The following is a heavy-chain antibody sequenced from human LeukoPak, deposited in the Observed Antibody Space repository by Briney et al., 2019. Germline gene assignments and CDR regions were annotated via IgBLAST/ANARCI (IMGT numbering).Heavy chain of an antibody. CDR3: ARGITAGGLDY. J-gene: IGHJ4*02. D-gene: IGHD1-14*01. CDR2: ICYSGST. CDR1: GGSISSSDYS. Sequence: SETLSLTCTVSGGSISSSDYSWGWIRQPPGKGLEWIGHICYSGSTYYYPSLKSRVTISVDTSKTQFSLKLTSVTAADTAVYYCARGITAGGLDYWGQGTLVTVSS. V-gene: IGHV4-39*07.